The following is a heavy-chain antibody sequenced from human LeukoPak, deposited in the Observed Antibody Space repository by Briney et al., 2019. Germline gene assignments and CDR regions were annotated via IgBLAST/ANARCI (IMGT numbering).Heavy chain of an antibody. J-gene: IGHJ4*02. CDR1: GHTFTSYG. CDR2: ISAYNGNT. D-gene: IGHD6-19*01. V-gene: IGHV1-18*01. Sequence: ASVKVSCKASGHTFTSYGISWVRQAPGQGLEWMGWISAYNGNTNYAQKLQGRVTMTTDTSTGTAYMELRSLRSDDTAVYYCARDGSGWYPFDYWGQGTLVTVSS. CDR3: ARDGSGWYPFDY.